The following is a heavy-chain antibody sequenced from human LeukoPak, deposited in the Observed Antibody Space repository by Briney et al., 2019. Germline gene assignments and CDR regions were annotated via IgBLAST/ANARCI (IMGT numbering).Heavy chain of an antibody. D-gene: IGHD1-26*01. V-gene: IGHV3-23*01. CDR2: ISGSGGST. J-gene: IGHJ6*02. Sequence: GGSLRLSCAASGFTFSSYAMSWVRQAPGKGLEWVSAISGSGGSTYYADSVKGRFTISRDNSKNTLYLQMNSLRAKDTAVYYCAKYPVGATIFYYYGMDVWGQGTTVTVSS. CDR1: GFTFSSYA. CDR3: AKYPVGATIFYYYGMDV.